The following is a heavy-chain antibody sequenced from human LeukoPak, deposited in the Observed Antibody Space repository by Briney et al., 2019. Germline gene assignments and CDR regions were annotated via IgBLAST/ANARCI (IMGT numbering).Heavy chain of an antibody. J-gene: IGHJ4*02. Sequence: GESLKISCEGSGYSFSNYWISWVRQMPAKGLEWMGIIYPGDYETRYNPSFQGLVTISGDKSISTAYLQWSSLKASDTAMYYCAIPPGYCGNDCSFDHWGQGTLVSVSS. CDR1: GYSFSNYW. CDR2: IYPGDYET. CDR3: AIPPGYCGNDCSFDH. V-gene: IGHV5-51*01. D-gene: IGHD2-21*02.